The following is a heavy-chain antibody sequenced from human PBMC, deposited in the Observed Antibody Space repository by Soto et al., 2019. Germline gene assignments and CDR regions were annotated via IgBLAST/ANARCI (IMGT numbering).Heavy chain of an antibody. V-gene: IGHV2-5*02. CDR3: AHTMAPRIFDY. Sequence: QITLKEAGPTLVKPTQTLTLTCSFSGFSLITSGVGVGWIRQPPGKALEGLALIYWDDDKVYSTSLKSRLTITKDTSKNQVVLTMTNMDPADTATYYCAHTMAPRIFDYWGQGTLVTVSS. CDR1: GFSLITSGVG. CDR2: IYWDDDK. J-gene: IGHJ4*02.